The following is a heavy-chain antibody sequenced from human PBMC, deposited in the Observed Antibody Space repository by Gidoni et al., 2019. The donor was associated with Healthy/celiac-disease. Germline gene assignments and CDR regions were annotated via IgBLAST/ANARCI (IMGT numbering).Heavy chain of an antibody. Sequence: QVQPVRAGAEVKRPGTSVKVTCQASERHFSSYAISWLRQAPGQGLEWMGGSIPIFGTANYDQKFQGRVRITADESTSTAYMELSSLRSEDTVVYYCARGVAAAGTSVFDYWGQGTLVTVSS. V-gene: IGHV1-69*01. J-gene: IGHJ4*02. D-gene: IGHD6-13*01. CDR1: ERHFSSYA. CDR3: ARGVAAAGTSVFDY. CDR2: SIPIFGTA.